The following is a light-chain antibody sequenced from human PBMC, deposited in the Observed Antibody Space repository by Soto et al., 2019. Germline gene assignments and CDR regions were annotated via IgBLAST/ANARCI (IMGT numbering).Light chain of an antibody. J-gene: IGKJ2*01. V-gene: IGKV3-15*01. Sequence: EIVMTQSPATLSVSPGERATLSCRASQSVSSNLAWYQQKPGQAPRLLIYGASTRATGIPARFSGSGSGTDFTLTISSLQSEDFAVYYCQQYNIWPPLYAFGQGTKLEIK. CDR3: QQYNIWPPLYA. CDR1: QSVSSN. CDR2: GAS.